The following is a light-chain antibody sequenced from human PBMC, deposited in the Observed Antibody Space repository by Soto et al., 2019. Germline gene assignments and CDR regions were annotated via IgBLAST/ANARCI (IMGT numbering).Light chain of an antibody. CDR1: SSDVGAYNY. V-gene: IGLV2-11*01. CDR2: DVT. CDR3: CSYGGSSV. J-gene: IGLJ1*01. Sequence: QSALTQPRSVSGSPGQSVTISCTGTSSDVGAYNYVSWYQQHPGKVPKLMIYDVTKRPSGVPDRFSGSKSGNTASLTISGLQAEDEADYYCCSYGGSSVFGTGTKVTVL.